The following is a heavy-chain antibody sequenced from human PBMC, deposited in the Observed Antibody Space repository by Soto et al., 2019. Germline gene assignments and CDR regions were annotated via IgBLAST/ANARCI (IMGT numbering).Heavy chain of an antibody. D-gene: IGHD3-22*01. CDR3: ARARKYYDCEFDS. V-gene: IGHV4-31*03. CDR1: GYSIRKGAFY. CDR2: ISNGGRT. J-gene: IGHJ5*01. Sequence: PSETLSLTCPVAGYSIRKGAFYLTWNLQHPVEGLEWIGYISNGGRTYYNASLKSRLTISLDTSENQFSLKLTFVTAADTAIYYCARARKYYDCEFDSWGQVTLVSVSS.